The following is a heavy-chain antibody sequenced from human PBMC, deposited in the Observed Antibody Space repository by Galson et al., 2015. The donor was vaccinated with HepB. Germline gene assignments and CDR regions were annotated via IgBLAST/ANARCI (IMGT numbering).Heavy chain of an antibody. Sequence: SAKVSCKASGYTFTGYYMHWVRQAPGQGLEWMGWINPNSGGTNYAQKFQGRVTMTRDTSISTAYMELSRLRSDDTAVYYCAREGYYDSSGYYYSNWFDPWGQGTLVTVSS. J-gene: IGHJ5*02. CDR3: AREGYYDSSGYYYSNWFDP. D-gene: IGHD3-22*01. CDR1: GYTFTGYY. CDR2: INPNSGGT. V-gene: IGHV1-2*02.